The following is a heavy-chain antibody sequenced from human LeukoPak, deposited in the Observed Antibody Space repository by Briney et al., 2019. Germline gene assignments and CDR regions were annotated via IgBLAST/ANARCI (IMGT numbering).Heavy chain of an antibody. Sequence: ASVKVSCKVSGYTLTELSMHWVRQAPGKGLEWMGWISAYNGNTNYAQKLQGRVTMTTDTSTSTAYMELRSLRSEDTAVYYCARGLIPDYSNFDYWGQGTLVTVSS. J-gene: IGHJ4*02. CDR1: GYTLTELS. V-gene: IGHV1-18*01. D-gene: IGHD4-11*01. CDR2: ISAYNGNT. CDR3: ARGLIPDYSNFDY.